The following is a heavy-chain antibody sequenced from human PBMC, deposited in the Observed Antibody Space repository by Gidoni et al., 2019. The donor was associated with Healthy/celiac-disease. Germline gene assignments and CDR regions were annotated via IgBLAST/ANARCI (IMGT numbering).Heavy chain of an antibody. Sequence: GRVTMTRDTSISTAYMELSRLRSDDTAVYYCARASPYEEGYFDYWGQGTLVTVSS. J-gene: IGHJ4*02. D-gene: IGHD3-3*01. V-gene: IGHV1-2*02. CDR3: ARASPYEEGYFDY.